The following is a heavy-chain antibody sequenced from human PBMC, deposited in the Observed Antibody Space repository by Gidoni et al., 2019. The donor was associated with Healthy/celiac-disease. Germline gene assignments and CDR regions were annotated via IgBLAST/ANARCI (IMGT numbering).Heavy chain of an antibody. CDR1: GGSFSGYY. D-gene: IGHD2-15*01. Sequence: QVQLQQWGAGLLKPSETLSLTCAGYGGSFSGYYWSWIRQPPGKGLEWIGEINHSGSTNYNPSLKSRVTISVDTSKNQFSLKLSSVTAADTAVYYCANSGATGIDYWGQGTLVTVSS. V-gene: IGHV4-34*01. CDR2: INHSGST. J-gene: IGHJ4*02. CDR3: ANSGATGIDY.